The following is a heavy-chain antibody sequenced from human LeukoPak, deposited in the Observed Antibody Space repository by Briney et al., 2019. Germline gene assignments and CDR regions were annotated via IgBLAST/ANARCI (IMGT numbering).Heavy chain of an antibody. J-gene: IGHJ3*02. CDR1: GFTFSSYA. CDR3: ARDSMIVATPPHAFDI. CDR2: ISGSGGST. D-gene: IGHD3-22*01. Sequence: GGSLRLSCAASGFTFSSYAMSWVRQAPGKGLEWVSAISGSGGSTYYADSVKGRFTISRDNSKNTLYLQMNSLRAEDTAVYYCARDSMIVATPPHAFDIWGQGTMVTVSS. V-gene: IGHV3-23*01.